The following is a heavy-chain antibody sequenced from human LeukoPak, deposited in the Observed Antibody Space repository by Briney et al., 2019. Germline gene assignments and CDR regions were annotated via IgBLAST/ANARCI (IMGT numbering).Heavy chain of an antibody. V-gene: IGHV3-66*01. J-gene: IGHJ4*02. CDR1: GLPVNFNY. CDR2: NYGGGKA. Sequence: GGSLRLSCVVSGLPVNFNYMAWVRQAPGKGPECVSFNYGGGKAYYADSVTGRFTISRDNSKSTLFLQMNSLRAEDTAIYYCATQASYYYGSGSYYDSWGQGTLVTVSS. CDR3: ATQASYYYGSGSYYDS. D-gene: IGHD3-10*01.